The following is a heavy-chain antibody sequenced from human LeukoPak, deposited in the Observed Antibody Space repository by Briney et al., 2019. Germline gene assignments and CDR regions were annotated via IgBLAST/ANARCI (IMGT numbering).Heavy chain of an antibody. D-gene: IGHD3-3*01. CDR1: GYTFTGYY. CDR3: ARGLPIFGVVKYFDY. J-gene: IGHJ4*02. V-gene: IGHV1-69*06. CDR2: IIPIFGTA. Sequence: SVKVSCKASGYTFTGYYMHWVRQAPGQGLEWMGGIIPIFGTANYAQKFQGRVTMTEDTSTDTAYMELSSLRSEDTAVYYCARGLPIFGVVKYFDYWGQGTLVTVSS.